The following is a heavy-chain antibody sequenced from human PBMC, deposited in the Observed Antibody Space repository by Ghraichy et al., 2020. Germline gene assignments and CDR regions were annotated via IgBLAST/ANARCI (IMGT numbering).Heavy chain of an antibody. CDR2: INHSGST. CDR1: GGSFSGYY. CDR3: ARGGNQQQGGDY. Sequence: SETLSLTCAVYGGSFSGYYWSWIRQPPGKGLEWIGEINHSGSTNYNPSLKSRVTISVDTSKNQFSLKLSSVTAADTAVYYCARGGNQQQGGDYWGQGTLVTVSS. J-gene: IGHJ4*02. D-gene: IGHD6-13*01. V-gene: IGHV4-34*01.